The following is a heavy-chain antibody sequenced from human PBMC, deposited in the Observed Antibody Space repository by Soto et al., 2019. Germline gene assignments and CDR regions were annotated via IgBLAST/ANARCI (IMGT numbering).Heavy chain of an antibody. D-gene: IGHD6-25*01. CDR2: IKHDGSEK. CDR3: ARDIGPRRGYTANDP. Sequence: EMHLVESGGGLVQPGGSLRLSCAASGFNFNDYYMTWVRQAPGKGLEWVANIKHDGSEKYYADSLKGRFTISRDNAKNSLYLQMNSLTVEDTAIYYCARDIGPRRGYTANDPWGQGILVTVSS. CDR1: GFNFNDYY. V-gene: IGHV3-7*01. J-gene: IGHJ5*02.